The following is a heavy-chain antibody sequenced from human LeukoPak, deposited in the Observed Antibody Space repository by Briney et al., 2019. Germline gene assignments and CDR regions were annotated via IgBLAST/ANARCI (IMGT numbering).Heavy chain of an antibody. CDR3: ARPRTIAVAGTGGWFDP. J-gene: IGHJ5*02. CDR1: GFTFSSYA. V-gene: IGHV3-23*01. D-gene: IGHD6-19*01. CDR2: ISGSGGST. Sequence: GGSLRLSCAASGFTFSSYAMSWVRQAPGKGLEWVSAISGSGGSTYHADSVKGRFTISRDNAKNSLYLQMNSLRAEDTAVYYCARPRTIAVAGTGGWFDPWGQGTLVTVSS.